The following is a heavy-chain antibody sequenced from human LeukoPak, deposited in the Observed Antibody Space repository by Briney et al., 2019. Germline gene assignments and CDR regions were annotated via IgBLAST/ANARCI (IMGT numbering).Heavy chain of an antibody. CDR2: INHSGST. Sequence: SETLSLTCAVYGGSFSGYYWSWIRQPPGKGLEWIGEINHSGSTNYNPSLKSRVTISVDTSKNQFSLKLSSVTAADTAVYYCARDMRGRGVNNWFDPWGQGTLVTVSS. CDR3: ARDMRGRGVNNWFDP. CDR1: GGSFSGYY. V-gene: IGHV4-34*01. D-gene: IGHD3-10*01. J-gene: IGHJ5*02.